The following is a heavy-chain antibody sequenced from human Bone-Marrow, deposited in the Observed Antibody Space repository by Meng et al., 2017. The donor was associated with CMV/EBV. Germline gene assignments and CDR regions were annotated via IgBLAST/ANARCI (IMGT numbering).Heavy chain of an antibody. CDR3: ARGGVVIPFDY. D-gene: IGHD3-3*01. Sequence: GSLRLSCTVSGGSISSYYWGWIRQPPGKGLEWIGYIYYSGSTNYNPSLKSRVTISVDTSKNQFSLKLSSVTAADTAVYYCARGGVVIPFDYWGQGNLVTVSS. J-gene: IGHJ4*02. CDR2: IYYSGST. CDR1: GGSISSYY. V-gene: IGHV4-59*01.